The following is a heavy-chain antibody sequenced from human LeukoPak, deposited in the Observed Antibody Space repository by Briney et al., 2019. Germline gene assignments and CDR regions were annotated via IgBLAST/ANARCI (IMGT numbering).Heavy chain of an antibody. CDR2: INSKTDGGTT. Sequence: PGGSLRLSCAASGFTFSNAWMSWVRQAPGKGLEWVGRINSKTDGGTTDYAAPVKGRFTISRDDSKNTLYLQMNSLKTEDTAVYYCTTGITMVRGVIHLIDYWGQGTLVTVSS. D-gene: IGHD3-10*01. CDR1: GFTFSNAW. V-gene: IGHV3-15*01. J-gene: IGHJ4*02. CDR3: TTGITMVRGVIHLIDY.